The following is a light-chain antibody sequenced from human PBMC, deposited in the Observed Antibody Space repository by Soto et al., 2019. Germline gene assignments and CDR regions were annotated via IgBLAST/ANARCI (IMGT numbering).Light chain of an antibody. CDR1: QGISSW. Sequence: DIQMTQSPSSVSASVGDSVTISCRASQGISSWLVWYQLKPGKAPKVLIHTASSLYSGVPSRFSGSGSGTDFTLTISNLQPEDSATYYCQQANRFPFTCGQGTKVEIK. V-gene: IGKV1-12*01. CDR2: TAS. CDR3: QQANRFPFT. J-gene: IGKJ1*01.